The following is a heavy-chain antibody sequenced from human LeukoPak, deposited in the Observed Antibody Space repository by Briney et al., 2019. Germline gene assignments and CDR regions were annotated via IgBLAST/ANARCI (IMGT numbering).Heavy chain of an antibody. Sequence: ASVKVSCKASGYTFTGYYMHWVRQAPGHGLEWMGWINPNSGGTNYAQKFQGRVTMTRDTSISTAYMELSRLRSDDTAVYYCARGPRRSWFGTIQAVDYWGQGTLVTVSS. D-gene: IGHD3-10*01. V-gene: IGHV1-2*02. CDR2: INPNSGGT. J-gene: IGHJ4*02. CDR1: GYTFTGYY. CDR3: ARGPRRSWFGTIQAVDY.